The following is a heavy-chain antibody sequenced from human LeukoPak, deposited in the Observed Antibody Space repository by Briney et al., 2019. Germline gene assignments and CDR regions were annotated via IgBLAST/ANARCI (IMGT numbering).Heavy chain of an antibody. CDR1: GGSISSSSYY. V-gene: IGHV4-39*07. CDR3: ARDHLANLASRLFDP. D-gene: IGHD3-3*01. J-gene: IGHJ5*02. Sequence: SETLSLTCTVSGGSISSSSYYWGWFRQPPGKGLEWIGSIYYSGSTYYNPSLKSRVTMSVDTSKNQFSLKLNSVTAADTAVYYCARDHLANLASRLFDPWGQGTLVTVSS. CDR2: IYYSGST.